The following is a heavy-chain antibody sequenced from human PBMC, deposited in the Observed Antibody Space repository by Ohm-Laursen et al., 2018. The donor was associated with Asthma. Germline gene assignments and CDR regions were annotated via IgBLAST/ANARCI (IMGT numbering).Heavy chain of an antibody. CDR2: IYHSGST. Sequence: TLSLTCAVSGGSISSGGYSWSWIRQPPGKGLEWIGYIYHSGSTYYNPSLKSRVTISVDGSKNQFSLKLSSVTAADTAVYYCARGVAVAAHGGLGFDYWGQGTLVTVSS. D-gene: IGHD6-19*01. J-gene: IGHJ4*02. CDR3: ARGVAVAAHGGLGFDY. CDR1: GGSISSGGYS. V-gene: IGHV4-30-2*01.